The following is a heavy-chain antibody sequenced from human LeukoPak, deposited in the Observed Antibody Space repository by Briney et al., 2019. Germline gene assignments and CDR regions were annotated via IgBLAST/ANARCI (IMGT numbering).Heavy chain of an antibody. J-gene: IGHJ2*01. V-gene: IGHV4-38-2*02. CDR1: GYSISSGYY. Sequence: PSETLSLTCTVSGYSISSGYYWGWIRQAPGEGLEWIGSIYHSGNTFNNPSLKSRVTLSVDTSTNHFSLNIKSVTAADTAMYYCARGRRILVLPGRGYFDLWGRGTLVTVSS. CDR3: ARGRRILVLPGRGYFDL. D-gene: IGHD4/OR15-4a*01. CDR2: IYHSGNT.